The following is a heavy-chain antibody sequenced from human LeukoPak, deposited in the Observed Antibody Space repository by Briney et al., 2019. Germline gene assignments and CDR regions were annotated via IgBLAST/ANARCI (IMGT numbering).Heavy chain of an antibody. CDR3: ARGQSRRGYSGYGNFDY. J-gene: IGHJ4*02. CDR1: GYTFTSYY. CDR2: INPSGGST. Sequence: GASVKVSCKASGYTFTSYYMHWVRQAPGQGLEGMGIINPSGGSTSYAQKLQGRVTMTRNTSISTAYMELSSLRSEDTAVYYCARGQSRRGYSGYGNFDYWGQGTLVTVSS. V-gene: IGHV1-46*01. D-gene: IGHD5-12*01.